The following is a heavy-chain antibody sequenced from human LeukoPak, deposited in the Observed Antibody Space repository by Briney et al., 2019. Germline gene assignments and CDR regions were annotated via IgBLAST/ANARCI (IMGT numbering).Heavy chain of an antibody. Sequence: GGSLRLSCAASGFTFSSYWMSWVRQAPRKGLEWVANIKQDGSEKYYVDSVKGRFTISRDNAKNSLHLQMNSLRVEDMAVYYCARDGSGGSSQYNWFDPWGQGTLVTVSS. CDR2: IKQDGSEK. J-gene: IGHJ5*02. CDR3: ARDGSGGSSQYNWFDP. V-gene: IGHV3-7*01. CDR1: GFTFSSYW. D-gene: IGHD1-26*01.